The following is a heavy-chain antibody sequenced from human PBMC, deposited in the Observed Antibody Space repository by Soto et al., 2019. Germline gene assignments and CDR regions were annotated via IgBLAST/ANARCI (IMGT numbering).Heavy chain of an antibody. CDR2: IYHIGHT. Sequence: QVQLQESGPGLVKPSGTLSLTCAVSGASISSSNWWSWVRQPPGKGLEWIGEIYHIGHTNYNPSRESRVTISVDKSKTQFSLRLSSVTAADTAFYYCARRTWGMDVWGQGTTVIVSS. V-gene: IGHV4-4*02. CDR3: ARRTWGMDV. D-gene: IGHD2-8*01. CDR1: GASISSSNW. J-gene: IGHJ6*02.